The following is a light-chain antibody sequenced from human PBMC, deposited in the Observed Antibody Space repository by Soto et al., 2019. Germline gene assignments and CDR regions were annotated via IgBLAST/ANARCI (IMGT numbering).Light chain of an antibody. J-gene: IGLJ3*02. CDR2: EVS. CDR3: SSYTSSSTPWV. Sequence: QSALTQPASVSGSPGQSITISCTGTSSDVGGYNYVSWYQQHPGKDPKLMIYEVSNRPSGVSNRFFGSKSGNTASLTISGLQAEDEADYYCSSYTSSSTPWVFAGGTKLTVL. V-gene: IGLV2-14*01. CDR1: SSDVGGYNY.